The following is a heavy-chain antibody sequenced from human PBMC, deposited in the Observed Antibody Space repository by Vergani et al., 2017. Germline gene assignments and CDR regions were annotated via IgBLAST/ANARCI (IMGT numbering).Heavy chain of an antibody. CDR3: ATYYYGSGSYPN. J-gene: IGHJ4*02. D-gene: IGHD3-10*01. Sequence: EVQLVESGGGLVQPGGSLRLSCAASGFTFSDHYMDWVRQAPGKGLEWVGRTRNKANSYTTEYAASVKGRFTISRDDSKNSLYLQMNSLKTEDTAVYYCATYYYGSGSYPNWGQGTLVTGSS. CDR1: GFTFSDHY. CDR2: TRNKANSYTT. V-gene: IGHV3-72*01.